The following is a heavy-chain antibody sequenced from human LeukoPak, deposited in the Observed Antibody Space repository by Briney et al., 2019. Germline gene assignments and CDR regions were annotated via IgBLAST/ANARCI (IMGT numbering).Heavy chain of an antibody. CDR3: TAVTTRWYFDL. V-gene: IGHV3-23*01. J-gene: IGHJ2*01. D-gene: IGHD4-17*01. Sequence: GGSLRLSCTVSGFTLSSYEMSWIRQAPGRGLEWVSSIDYSGGSSYYADSVKGRFTISRDDSKNTLYLQMNSLRAEDTAVYYCTAVTTRWYFDLWGRGTLVTVSS. CDR1: GFTLSSYE. CDR2: IDYSGGSS.